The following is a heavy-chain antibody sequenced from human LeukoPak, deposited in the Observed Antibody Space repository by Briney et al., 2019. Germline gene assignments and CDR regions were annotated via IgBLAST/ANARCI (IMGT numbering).Heavy chain of an antibody. CDR2: INPSGGST. CDR3: ARGVGTAMVMAAVWVFGS. J-gene: IGHJ4*02. V-gene: IGHV1-46*01. D-gene: IGHD5-18*01. Sequence: ASVKVSCKASGYTFTSYYMHWVRQAPGQGLEWMGIINPSGGSTSYAQKFQGRVTMTRDTSTSTVYMELSSLRSEDTAVYYCARGVGTAMVMAAVWVFGSWGQGTLVTVSS. CDR1: GYTFTSYY.